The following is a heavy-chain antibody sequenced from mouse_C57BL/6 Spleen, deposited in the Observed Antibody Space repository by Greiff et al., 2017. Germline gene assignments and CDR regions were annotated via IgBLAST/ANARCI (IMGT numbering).Heavy chain of an antibody. CDR2: ISYDGSN. CDR3: ARSYDGYLGY. Sequence: EVHLVESGPGLVKPSQSLSLTCSVTGYSITSGYYWNWIRQFPGNKLEWMGYISYDGSNNYNPSLKNRISITRDTSKNQFFLKLNSVTTEDTATYYCARSYDGYLGYWGQGTTLTVSS. J-gene: IGHJ2*01. V-gene: IGHV3-6*01. CDR1: GYSITSGYY. D-gene: IGHD2-3*01.